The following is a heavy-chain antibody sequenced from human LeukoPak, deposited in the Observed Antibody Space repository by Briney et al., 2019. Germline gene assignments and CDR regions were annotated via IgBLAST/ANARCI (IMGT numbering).Heavy chain of an antibody. CDR2: INPSGGST. J-gene: IGHJ5*02. V-gene: IGHV1-46*01. D-gene: IGHD2-2*01. CDR1: GGTFSSYA. Sequence: GASVKVSCKASGGTFSSYAISWVRQAPGQGLEWMGIINPSGGSTSYAQKFQGRVTMTRDTSTSTVYMELSSLRSEDTAVYYCARDTSTSRPKNWFDPWGQGTLVTVSS. CDR3: ARDTSTSRPKNWFDP.